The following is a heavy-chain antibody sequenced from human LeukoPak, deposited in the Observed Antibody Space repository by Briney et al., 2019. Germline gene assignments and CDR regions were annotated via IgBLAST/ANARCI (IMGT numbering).Heavy chain of an antibody. CDR1: GFTFSSYA. J-gene: IGHJ4*02. Sequence: PGGSLRLSCAASGFTFSSYAMSWVRQAPGKGLEWVSAISGSGGSTYYADSVKGRFTISRDNSKNTLYLQMNSLRAEDTAVYYCARGTSNYYEGSPLSYYFDYWGQGTLVTVSS. CDR3: ARGTSNYYEGSPLSYYFDY. V-gene: IGHV3-23*01. D-gene: IGHD3-22*01. CDR2: ISGSGGST.